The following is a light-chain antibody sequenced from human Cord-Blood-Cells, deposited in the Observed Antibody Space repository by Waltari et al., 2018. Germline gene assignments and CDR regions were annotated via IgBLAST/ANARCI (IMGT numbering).Light chain of an antibody. CDR2: EVS. CDR1: SSDVGSYNL. CDR3: CSYAGSSLYV. J-gene: IGLJ1*01. Sequence: QSALTQPASVSGSPGQSNTISCTGTSSDVGSYNLVSWYQQHPGKAPKLMIYEVSKRPSGVSNRFSGSKSGNTASLTISGLQAEDEADYYCCSYAGSSLYVFGTGTKVTVL. V-gene: IGLV2-23*02.